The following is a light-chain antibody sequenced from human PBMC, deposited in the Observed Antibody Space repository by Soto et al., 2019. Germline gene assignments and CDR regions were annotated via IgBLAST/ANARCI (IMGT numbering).Light chain of an antibody. V-gene: IGKV3-11*01. CDR2: DAS. CDR3: RQRTSLPPLT. CDR1: QRVNNY. J-gene: IGKJ4*01. Sequence: EIVLTQSPTTLSLSPGERATLSCRASQRVNNYLAWYQQKPDQAPSLHGNDASTRATGIPDRFSGSGSGTDFTLTNSSVEHKDFAAYYCRQRTSLPPLTFGGGTKVEIK.